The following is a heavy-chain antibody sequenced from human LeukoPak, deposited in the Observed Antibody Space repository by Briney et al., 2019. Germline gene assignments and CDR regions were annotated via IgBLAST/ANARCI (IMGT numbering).Heavy chain of an antibody. D-gene: IGHD3-22*01. V-gene: IGHV5-51*01. CDR3: ARPYTSYYYDSSGYPSPTYFDY. CDR2: IYPGDSDT. J-gene: IGHJ4*02. CDR1: GYSFTSYW. Sequence: GESLKISCKGSGYSFTSYWIGWMRQRPGKGLEWMGIIYPGDSDTRYSPSFQGQVTISADKSIRTAYLQWSSLKASDTAMYYCARPYTSYYYDSSGYPSPTYFDYWGQGTLVTVSS.